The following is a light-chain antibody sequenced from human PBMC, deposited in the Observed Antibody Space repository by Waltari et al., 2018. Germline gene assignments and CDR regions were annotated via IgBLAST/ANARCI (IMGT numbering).Light chain of an antibody. Sequence: EIVMTQSPATLSVSPGERATLSCRASQSVSNNLAWYQQKPGQAPRLLIYDASTRAAGTPARVSASGSGTEFTLTISSLQSEDFAVYYCHQYTNWPRTLGQGTKVDIK. CDR3: HQYTNWPRT. J-gene: IGKJ1*01. CDR1: QSVSNN. V-gene: IGKV3-15*01. CDR2: DAS.